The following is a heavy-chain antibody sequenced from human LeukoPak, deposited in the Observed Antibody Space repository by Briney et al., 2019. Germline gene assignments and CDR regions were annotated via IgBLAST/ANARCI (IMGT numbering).Heavy chain of an antibody. D-gene: IGHD2/OR15-2a*01. V-gene: IGHV4-31*03. CDR3: ARDSIVTPPNYGMDV. CDR2: IYYSGST. CDR1: GGSISSGGYY. J-gene: IGHJ6*02. Sequence: SETLSLTCTVSGGSISSGGYYWSWIRQHPGKGLEWIGYIYYSGSTYYDPSLKSRVTISVDTSKNQFSLKLSSATAADTAVYYCARDSIVTPPNYGMDVWGQGTTVTVSS.